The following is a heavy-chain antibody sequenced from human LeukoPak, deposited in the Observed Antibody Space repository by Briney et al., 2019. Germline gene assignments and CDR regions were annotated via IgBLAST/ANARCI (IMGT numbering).Heavy chain of an antibody. CDR2: IYYSGST. Sequence: PSETLSLTCAVSGGSISSGGYSWSWIRQPPGKGLEWIGYIYYSGSTNYNPSLKSRVTISVDTSKSQFSLRLSSVTAADTAVYYCARLISGVGYFDYWGQGTLVTVSS. CDR1: GGSISSGGYS. J-gene: IGHJ4*02. D-gene: IGHD3-10*01. CDR3: ARLISGVGYFDY. V-gene: IGHV4-61*08.